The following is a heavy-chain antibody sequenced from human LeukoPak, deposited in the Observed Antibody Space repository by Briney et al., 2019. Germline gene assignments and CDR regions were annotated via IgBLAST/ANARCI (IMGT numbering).Heavy chain of an antibody. CDR3: ARDGGSRGYDYEIDY. J-gene: IGHJ4*02. D-gene: IGHD5-12*01. CDR1: GVSISSYY. CDR2: VSNSGST. Sequence: PSETLSLTCTVSGVSISSYYWSWIRQPPGKGLEWIGYVSNSGSTNYNPALKSRVTISVDTSKNQISLKLSSVTAADTAVYYCARDGGSRGYDYEIDYWGQGTLVTVSS. V-gene: IGHV4-59*01.